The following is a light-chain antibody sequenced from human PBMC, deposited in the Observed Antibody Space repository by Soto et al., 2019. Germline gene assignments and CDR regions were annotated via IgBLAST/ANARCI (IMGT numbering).Light chain of an antibody. J-gene: IGKJ1*01. V-gene: IGKV3-15*01. CDR2: GAS. CDR1: QSVSSN. Sequence: EIVMTQSPATLSVSPGERATLSCRASQSVSSNLAWYQQKPGQAPRLLIYGASTRATGIPARFSGSGYGTEFTLTISSLQSEDFAVYYCQQYNNWPPRATFGQGTKVEIK. CDR3: QQYNNWPPRAT.